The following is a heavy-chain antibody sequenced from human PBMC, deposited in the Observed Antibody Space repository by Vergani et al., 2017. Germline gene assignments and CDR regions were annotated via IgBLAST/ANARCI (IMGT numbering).Heavy chain of an antibody. D-gene: IGHD3-3*01. CDR1: GGSFSGYY. CDR2: INHSGST. Sequence: QVQLQQWGAGLLKPSETLSLTCAVYGGSFSGYYWSWIRQPPGKGLEWIGEINHSGSTNYNPSLKSRVTISVDTSKNQFSLKLSSVTAADTAVYYCASKPYDFWTGYWDDYYYMDAWGNGTTVTVSS. V-gene: IGHV4-34*01. CDR3: ASKPYDFWTGYWDDYYYMDA. J-gene: IGHJ6*03.